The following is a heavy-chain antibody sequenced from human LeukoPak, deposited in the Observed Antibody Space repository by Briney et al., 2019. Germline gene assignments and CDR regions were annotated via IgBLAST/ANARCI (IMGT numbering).Heavy chain of an antibody. CDR3: ARAYTIQLWLPEPYFDY. CDR1: GGSISSYY. Sequence: PSETLSLTXTVSGGSISSYYWSWLRQPPGKGLEWIGYIYYSGSTNYNPSLKSRVTISVDTSKNQFSLKLSSVTAADTAVYYCARAYTIQLWLPEPYFDYWGQGTLVTVSS. D-gene: IGHD5-18*01. CDR2: IYYSGST. V-gene: IGHV4-59*01. J-gene: IGHJ4*02.